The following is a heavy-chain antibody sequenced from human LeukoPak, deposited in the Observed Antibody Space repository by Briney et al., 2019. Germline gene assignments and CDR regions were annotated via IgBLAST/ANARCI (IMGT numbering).Heavy chain of an antibody. J-gene: IGHJ4*02. CDR3: AKRSSGLIPYFDY. CDR1: GFTFSNHA. D-gene: IGHD6-19*01. Sequence: GGSLRLSCAASGFTFSNHAMSWVRPAPGKGLEWVSSITGDGSTTYYADSVKGRFTFSRDNSKNTLYLQMNSLRADDTAVYYCAKRSSGLIPYFDYWGQGTLVTVSS. V-gene: IGHV3-23*01. CDR2: ITGDGSTT.